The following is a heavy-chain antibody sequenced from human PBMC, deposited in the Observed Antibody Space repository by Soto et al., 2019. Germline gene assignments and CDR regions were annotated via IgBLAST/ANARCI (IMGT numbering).Heavy chain of an antibody. CDR2: INHSGST. V-gene: IGHV4-34*01. J-gene: IGHJ4*02. CDR3: ARGGGREDIVVVPAAPYYFDY. CDR1: GGSFSGYY. D-gene: IGHD2-2*01. Sequence: QVQLQQWGAGLLKPSETLSLTCAVYGGSFSGYYWSWIRQPPGKGLEWIGEINHSGSTNYNPSLKSRVTISLDTSKNQFSLKLSSVTAADTAVYYCARGGGREDIVVVPAAPYYFDYWGQGTLVTVSS.